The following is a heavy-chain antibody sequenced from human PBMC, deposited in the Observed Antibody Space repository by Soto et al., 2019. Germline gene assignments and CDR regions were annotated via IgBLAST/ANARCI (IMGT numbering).Heavy chain of an antibody. V-gene: IGHV3-74*01. Sequence: QTGGSLRLSCEASGFSFSDDWMHWVRQAPGKGLVWVSSVSSVGDSTDYADSVKGRFTISRDNAKNTLYLQMNSLGAEDTAVYYCVRGKYSGSYFFDYWGQGTLVTVSS. CDR1: GFSFSDDW. D-gene: IGHD1-26*01. CDR2: VSSVGDST. CDR3: VRGKYSGSYFFDY. J-gene: IGHJ4*02.